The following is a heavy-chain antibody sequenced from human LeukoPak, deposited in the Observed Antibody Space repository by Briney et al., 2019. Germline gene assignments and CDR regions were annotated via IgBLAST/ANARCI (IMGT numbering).Heavy chain of an antibody. Sequence: PGGSLRLSCAASGFSFDDYAMHWVRQAPGKGLEWVSIISGDGGSTYYADSVKGRFTISRDNSKNSLYLQMNSLRSEDTAFYYCAKGGPNYDFWSGGDNVFDIWGQGTMVTVSS. D-gene: IGHD3-3*01. V-gene: IGHV3-43*02. J-gene: IGHJ3*02. CDR2: ISGDGGST. CDR1: GFSFDDYA. CDR3: AKGGPNYDFWSGGDNVFDI.